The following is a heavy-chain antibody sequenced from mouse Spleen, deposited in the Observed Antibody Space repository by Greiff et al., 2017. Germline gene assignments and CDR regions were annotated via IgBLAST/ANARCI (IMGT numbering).Heavy chain of an antibody. CDR1: GYTFTSYW. CDR2: IYPNSGST. V-gene: IGHV1-64*01. CDR3: ARMGGPGF. Sequence: QVQLQQPGAELVKPGASVKLSCKASGYTFTSYWMHWVKQRPGQGLEWIGMIYPNSGSTNYNENFKSKVTLTVDKSSSTAYMQLSSLPSEDSAVYYCARMGGPGFWGQGTTLTVSS. J-gene: IGHJ2*01.